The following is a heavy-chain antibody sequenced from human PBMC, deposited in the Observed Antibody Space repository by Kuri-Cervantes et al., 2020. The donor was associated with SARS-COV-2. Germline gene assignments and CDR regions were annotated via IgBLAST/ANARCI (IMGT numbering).Heavy chain of an antibody. Sequence: GGSLRLSCAASGFTFSSYAMHWVRQAPGKGLEWVAVISYDGSNKYYADSVKGRSTISRDNSKNTLYLQMNSLRAEDTAVYYCARDPGGTSWGQGALVTVSS. CDR3: ARDPGGTS. J-gene: IGHJ4*02. CDR1: GFTFSSYA. D-gene: IGHD3-16*01. CDR2: ISYDGSNK. V-gene: IGHV3-30-3*01.